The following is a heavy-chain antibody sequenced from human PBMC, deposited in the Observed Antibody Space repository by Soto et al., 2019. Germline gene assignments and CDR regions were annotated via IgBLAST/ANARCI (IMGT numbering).Heavy chain of an antibody. CDR2: IIPIFGTA. J-gene: IGHJ4*02. V-gene: IGHV1-69*13. CDR1: GGTFSSYA. CDR3: ARGLNYYDSSGYPY. D-gene: IGHD3-22*01. Sequence: SVKVSCKASGGTFSSYAISWVRQAPGQGLEWMGGIIPIFGTANYAQKFQGRVTITADESTSTAYMELSSLRSEDTAVYYCARGLNYYDSSGYPYWGQGTLVTSPQ.